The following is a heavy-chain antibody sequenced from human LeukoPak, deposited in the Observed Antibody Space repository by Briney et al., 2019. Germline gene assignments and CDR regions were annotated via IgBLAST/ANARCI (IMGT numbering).Heavy chain of an antibody. J-gene: IGHJ4*02. Sequence: SVKVSCKASGYTFTSYGISWVRQATGQGLEWMGWISAYNGNTNYAQKLQGRVTMTTDTSTSTAYMELSSLRSEDTAVYYCARTYYYDSSGFYFDYWGQGTLVTVSS. CDR3: ARTYYYDSSGFYFDY. D-gene: IGHD3-22*01. CDR2: ISAYNGNT. V-gene: IGHV1-18*01. CDR1: GYTFTSYG.